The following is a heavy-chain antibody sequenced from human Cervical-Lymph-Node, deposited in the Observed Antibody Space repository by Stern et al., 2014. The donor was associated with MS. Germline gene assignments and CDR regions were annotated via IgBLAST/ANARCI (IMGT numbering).Heavy chain of an antibody. J-gene: IGHJ6*02. CDR1: GFSLSNSG. V-gene: IGHV3-30*03. CDR3: MGVGDAMHV. Sequence: VQLLESGGGVVQPGRSLTLSCAASGFSLSNSGMHWVRQAPGQGLEWVVVMSVVGGNKKYRDSVKGRFSISRDMANNTLFLQMNSLRPEDTAVYYCMGVGDAMHVWGQGTTVIVSS. CDR2: MSVVGGNK.